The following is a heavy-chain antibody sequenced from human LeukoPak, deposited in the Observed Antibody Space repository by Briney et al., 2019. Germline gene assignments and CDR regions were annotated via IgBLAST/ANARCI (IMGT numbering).Heavy chain of an antibody. J-gene: IGHJ4*02. CDR2: VNPKTGDT. D-gene: IGHD6-19*01. V-gene: IGHV1-2*02. CDR1: GYTFTGYY. CDR3: ARDMDRGQWLVRPYY. Sequence: ASVKVSCKASGYTFTGYYMHWVRQAPGQGLEWMGWVNPKTGDTKYAQNFQGRVTMTSDMSFNTAYLELRRLRSDDTAVYYCARDMDRGQWLVRPYYWGQGTLVTVSS.